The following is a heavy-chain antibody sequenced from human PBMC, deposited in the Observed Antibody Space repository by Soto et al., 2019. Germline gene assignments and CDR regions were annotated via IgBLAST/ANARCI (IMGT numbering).Heavy chain of an antibody. CDR3: AREGLGAVCGCSFGI. D-gene: IGHD1-26*01. CDR2: INPSGGST. V-gene: IGHV1-46*01. Sequence: VPCKAFGDTFTSCYMHWVPQAPGQGLEWVGIINPSGGSTSYAQKFQGRVTMTRDTSTSTVYMELSSLRSEDTAVYYCAREGLGAVCGCSFGIWGQGTRVNV. CDR1: GDTFTSCY. J-gene: IGHJ3*02.